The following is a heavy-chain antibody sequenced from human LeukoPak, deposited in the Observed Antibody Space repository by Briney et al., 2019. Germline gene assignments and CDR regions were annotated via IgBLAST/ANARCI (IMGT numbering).Heavy chain of an antibody. CDR3: VSFYETY. J-gene: IGHJ4*02. V-gene: IGHV3-74*01. Sequence: PGGSLRLSCAASGNYWMHWVPQPPGKGLVWVSHINSDGSWTSYADSVKGRFTISKDNAKNTVYLQMNSLRAEDTAVYYCVSFYETYWGRGTLVTVSS. CDR1: GNYW. D-gene: IGHD2/OR15-2a*01. CDR2: INSDGSWT.